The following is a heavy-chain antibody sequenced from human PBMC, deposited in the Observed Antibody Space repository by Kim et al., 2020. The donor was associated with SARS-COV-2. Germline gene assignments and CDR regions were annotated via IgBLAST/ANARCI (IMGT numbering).Heavy chain of an antibody. D-gene: IGHD6-13*01. J-gene: IGHJ2*01. V-gene: IGHV3-23*01. Sequence: SVKGRLTISRYNSKNTLYLQMNSLRAEDTAVYYCAKDPAYSSSWYWYFDLWGRGTLVTVSS. CDR3: AKDPAYSSSWYWYFDL.